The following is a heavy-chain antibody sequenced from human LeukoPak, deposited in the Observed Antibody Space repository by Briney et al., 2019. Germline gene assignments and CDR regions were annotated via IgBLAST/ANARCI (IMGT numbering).Heavy chain of an antibody. CDR3: ARGQGSTTWYYMDV. V-gene: IGHV1-8*02. CDR2: MNPNSGNT. J-gene: IGHJ6*03. CDR1: GYTSTSYD. Sequence: ASVKVSCKASGYTSTSYDINWVRQATGQGLEWMGWMNPNSGNTGYAQKFQGRVTMTRNTSISTAYMELSSLRSEDTAVYYCARGQGSTTWYYMDVWGKGTTVTISS. D-gene: IGHD4-17*01.